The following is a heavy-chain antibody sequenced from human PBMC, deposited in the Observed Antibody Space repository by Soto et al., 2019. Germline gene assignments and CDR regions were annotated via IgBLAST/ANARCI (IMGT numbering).Heavy chain of an antibody. CDR2: IDWDGEK. J-gene: IGHJ5*02. D-gene: IGHD1-7*01. CDR1: GFSVTSNEMR. CDR3: AGTTNTGTES. Sequence: PGPTLVNPTQTLTLTCTLSGFSVTSNEMRVTWIRQPPGKALEWLARIDWDGEKFYSSSLRTRLTISKDSSKNQVVLTMTNMDPVDTATYSCAGTTNTGTESWGQGTLVTVSS. V-gene: IGHV2-70*04.